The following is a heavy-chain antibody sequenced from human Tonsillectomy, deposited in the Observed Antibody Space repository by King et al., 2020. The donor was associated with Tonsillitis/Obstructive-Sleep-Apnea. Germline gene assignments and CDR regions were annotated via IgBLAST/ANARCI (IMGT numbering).Heavy chain of an antibody. D-gene: IGHD3-3*01. CDR1: GFIFDDYT. Sequence: VQLVESGGGLVQPGRSLRLSCAASGFIFDDYTMHWVRQAPGKGLEWVSTIRRSSGRIGYADSVKGRFTISRDDAKNSLYLQMNSLRAEDTALYYCAKEISDFWSGYYMDVWGKGTTVTVSS. CDR2: IRRSSGRI. V-gene: IGHV3-9*01. CDR3: AKEISDFWSGYYMDV. J-gene: IGHJ6*03.